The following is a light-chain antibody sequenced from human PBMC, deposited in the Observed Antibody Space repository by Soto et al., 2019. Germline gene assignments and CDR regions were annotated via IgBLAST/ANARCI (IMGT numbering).Light chain of an antibody. CDR3: CSYASSVV. Sequence: QSALTQPASVSGSPGQSITISCTGTSIDFGNYNLVSWYQQHPGKAPKLMIYEDTKRPSGISYRFSGSRSGNTASLTISGLQAEDEDDYYCCSYASSVVFGGGTKVTVL. V-gene: IGLV2-23*01. CDR2: EDT. J-gene: IGLJ2*01. CDR1: SIDFGNYNL.